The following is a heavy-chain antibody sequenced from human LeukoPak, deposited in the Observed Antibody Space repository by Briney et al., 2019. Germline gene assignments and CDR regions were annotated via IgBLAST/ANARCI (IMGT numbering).Heavy chain of an antibody. D-gene: IGHD1-20*01. CDR3: ARVSPPQLTGDLVDY. Sequence: ASVTVSFKSYVYTFTSYGISWLRQSPGQGLGWVGWSSAYNGNTNYAQKLKGRVTITADTSKSQASMELRSVRSDDTAVYYCARVSPPQLTGDLVDYWGQGTLVTVSS. J-gene: IGHJ4*02. CDR2: SSAYNGNT. V-gene: IGHV1-18*01. CDR1: VYTFTSYG.